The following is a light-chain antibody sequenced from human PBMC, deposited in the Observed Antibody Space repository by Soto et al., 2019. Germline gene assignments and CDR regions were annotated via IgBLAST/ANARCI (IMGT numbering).Light chain of an antibody. CDR1: KSVSSSY. Sequence: ESVLPQSPGTLSLSPGERATLSCRARKSVSSSYFAWYQQKPGQAPRLLIYGASSRATGIPDRISGSGSGTDFTLAISRVEPEDVAVYYSQRYGCSPITCGQGTRLEIK. CDR3: QRYGCSPIT. J-gene: IGKJ5*01. V-gene: IGKV3-20*01. CDR2: GAS.